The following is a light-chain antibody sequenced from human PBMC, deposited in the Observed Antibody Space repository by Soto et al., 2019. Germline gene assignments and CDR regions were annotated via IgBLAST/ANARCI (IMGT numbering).Light chain of an antibody. Sequence: QSALTQPVSVSGCPGQSITIPCTGTSSDIGAYDSVSWYQQYPGKAPKLIIYDVANRPSGVSDRLSGSKSGNTASLTISGLQAEDEADYYCSSYTTFSTLVLGGGTKLTVL. J-gene: IGLJ3*02. V-gene: IGLV2-14*01. CDR2: DVA. CDR3: SSYTTFSTLV. CDR1: SSDIGAYDS.